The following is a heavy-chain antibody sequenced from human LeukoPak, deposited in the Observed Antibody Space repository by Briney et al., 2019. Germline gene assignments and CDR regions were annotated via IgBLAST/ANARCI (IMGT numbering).Heavy chain of an antibody. J-gene: IGHJ4*02. V-gene: IGHV3-74*01. D-gene: IGHD6-19*01. Sequence: PGGSLRLSCAASGFTFSSYWMHWVRQAPGKGLVWVSRINSDGSSTSYADSVKGRFTISRDNSKNSLYLQMNSLRAEDTAVYYCARGSSGWYFSDYWGQGTLVTVSS. CDR3: ARGSSGWYFSDY. CDR1: GFTFSSYW. CDR2: INSDGSST.